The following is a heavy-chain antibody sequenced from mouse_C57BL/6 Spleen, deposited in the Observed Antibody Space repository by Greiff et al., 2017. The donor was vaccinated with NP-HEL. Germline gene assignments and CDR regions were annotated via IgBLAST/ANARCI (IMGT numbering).Heavy chain of an antibody. CDR3: ARSWITTVVGDYAMDY. Sequence: VQLQQSGPELVKPGASVKISCKASGYSFTGYYMNWVKQSPEKSLEWIGEINPSTGGTTYNQKFKAKATLTVDKSSSTAYMQLKSLTSEDSAVYYCARSWITTVVGDYAMDYWGQGTSVTVSS. J-gene: IGHJ4*01. CDR1: GYSFTGYY. V-gene: IGHV1-42*01. CDR2: INPSTGGT. D-gene: IGHD1-1*01.